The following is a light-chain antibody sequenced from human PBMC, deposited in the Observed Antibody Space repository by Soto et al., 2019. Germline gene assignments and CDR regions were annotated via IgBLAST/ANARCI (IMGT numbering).Light chain of an antibody. CDR1: QSISSW. V-gene: IGKV1-5*03. CDR2: KAS. CDR3: LQHNSFPRA. J-gene: IGKJ4*01. Sequence: DIQMTQSPSTLSASVGDRVTNTCRASQSISSWLAWYQQKPGKAPKLLIYKASTLKSGVPSRFSGSGSGTEFTLTISSLQPEDFATYYCLQHNSFPRAFGAGTKVDIK.